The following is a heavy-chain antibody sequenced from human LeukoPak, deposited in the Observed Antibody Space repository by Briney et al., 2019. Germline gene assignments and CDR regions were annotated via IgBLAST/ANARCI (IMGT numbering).Heavy chain of an antibody. J-gene: IGHJ4*02. Sequence: GGSLGLSCAASGFTFSSYAMSWVRQAPGKGLEWASAISGSGGSTYYADSVKGRFTISRDNSKNTLYLQMNSLRAEDTAVYYCAKDRYCSSTSCYLSDYWGQGTLVTVSS. CDR1: GFTFSSYA. CDR2: ISGSGGST. V-gene: IGHV3-23*01. CDR3: AKDRYCSSTSCYLSDY. D-gene: IGHD2-2*01.